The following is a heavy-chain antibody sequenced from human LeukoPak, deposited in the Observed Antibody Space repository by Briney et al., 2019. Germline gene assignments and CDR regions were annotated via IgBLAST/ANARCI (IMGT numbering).Heavy chain of an antibody. CDR1: GYTFTSYD. Sequence: ASVKVSCKASGYTFTSYDINWMRQAPGQGLEWLGWMNPNSDNTVYAQKFQGRVTITADKSTSTAYMELSSLRSEDTAVYYCARAPEYYYGRNWFDPWGQGTLVTVSS. CDR3: ARAPEYYYGRNWFDP. V-gene: IGHV1-8*03. D-gene: IGHD3-10*02. CDR2: MNPNSDNT. J-gene: IGHJ5*02.